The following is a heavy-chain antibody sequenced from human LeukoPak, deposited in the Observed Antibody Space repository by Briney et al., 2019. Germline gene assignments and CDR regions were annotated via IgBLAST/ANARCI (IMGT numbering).Heavy chain of an antibody. CDR3: ARTYYDILTGYPFDY. J-gene: IGHJ4*02. CDR2: IYYSGST. V-gene: IGHV4-39*01. Sequence: KPSETLSLTCTVSGGSISSSSYYWGWIRQPPEKGLEWIGTIYYSGSTYYNPSLKSRVTISVDTSKNQFSLKLSSVSAADTAVYYCARTYYDILTGYPFDYWGQGTLVTVSS. CDR1: GGSISSSSYY. D-gene: IGHD3-9*01.